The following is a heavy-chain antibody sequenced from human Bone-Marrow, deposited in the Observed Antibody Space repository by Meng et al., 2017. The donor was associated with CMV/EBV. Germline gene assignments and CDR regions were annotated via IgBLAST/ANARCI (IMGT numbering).Heavy chain of an antibody. D-gene: IGHD2-2*01. CDR2: ISYDGSNK. V-gene: IGHV3-30-3*01. CDR1: GFTFSSYA. CDR3: ARVKRVLVVSAAIGPYGMDV. Sequence: GESLKISCAASGFTFSSYAMHWVRQAPGKGLEWVAVISYDGSNKYYADSVKGRFTISRDNSKNTLHLQMNSLRPEDTAMYYCARVKRVLVVSAAIGPYGMDVWGQGTTVTVSS. J-gene: IGHJ6*02.